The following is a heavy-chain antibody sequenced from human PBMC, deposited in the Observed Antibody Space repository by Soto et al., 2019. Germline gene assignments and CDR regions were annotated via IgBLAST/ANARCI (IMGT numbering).Heavy chain of an antibody. Sequence: SETLSLTCTVSGGSVSSGSYYWGWIRQPPGKGLEWIGSVYFSGTTYYNPSLKSRVTISVDTSKNHFSLRLSSVTAADTAIYYCARHGSYWGQGTLVTVSS. CDR2: VYFSGTT. V-gene: IGHV4-39*01. CDR1: GGSVSSGSYY. CDR3: ARHGSY. J-gene: IGHJ4*02.